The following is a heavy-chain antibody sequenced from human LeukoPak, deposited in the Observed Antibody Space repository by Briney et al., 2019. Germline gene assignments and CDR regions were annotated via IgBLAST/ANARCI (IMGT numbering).Heavy chain of an antibody. V-gene: IGHV4-4*07. D-gene: IGHD6-13*01. Sequence: SETLSLTCTVSGGSISSYYWSWIRQPAGKGLEWIGRIYTSGSTNYSPSLKSRVTMSVDTSKNQFSLKLSSVTAADTAVYYCARGSGSSWYGIHGPFDYWGQGTLVTVSS. CDR3: ARGSGSSWYGIHGPFDY. J-gene: IGHJ4*02. CDR2: IYTSGST. CDR1: GGSISSYY.